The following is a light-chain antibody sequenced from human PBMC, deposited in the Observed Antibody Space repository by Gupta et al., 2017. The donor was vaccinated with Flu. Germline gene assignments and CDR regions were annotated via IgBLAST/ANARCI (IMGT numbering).Light chain of an antibody. CDR3: QQDDSTPRT. V-gene: IGKV4-1*01. CDR2: WAS. Sequence: DIVMTQSPDFLAVSLGERATINCKCRQSGLYSSKNKNYLAWYQQKPGQPPKLLIYWASTREYGVPDRFSGSGSGTDFTLTISSLQAEDVAVYYCQQDDSTPRTFGQGTKVEIK. CDR1: QSGLYSSKNKNY. J-gene: IGKJ1*01.